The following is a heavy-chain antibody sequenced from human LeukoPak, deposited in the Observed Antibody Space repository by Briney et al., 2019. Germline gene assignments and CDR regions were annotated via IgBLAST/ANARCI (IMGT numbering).Heavy chain of an antibody. CDR3: ARDTCGCGSGWHLYWYFDL. Sequence: GGSLRLSCAASGFTFSDYAMHWVRQSPGKELEYVSAISSNGRSIHYANSVEGRFTISRDNSQNTLYLQMDSLRAEDMAVYYCARDTCGCGSGWHLYWYFDLWGRGTLVTVSS. V-gene: IGHV3-64*01. CDR2: ISSNGRSI. CDR1: GFTFSDYA. J-gene: IGHJ2*01. D-gene: IGHD6-19*01.